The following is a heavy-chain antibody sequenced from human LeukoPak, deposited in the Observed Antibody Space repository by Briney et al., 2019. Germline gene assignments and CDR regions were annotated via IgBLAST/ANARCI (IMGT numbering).Heavy chain of an antibody. J-gene: IGHJ4*02. V-gene: IGHV4-31*03. D-gene: IGHD3-22*01. CDR1: NGSINSGGFY. Sequence: SETLSLTCSVSNGSINSGGFYWSWVRQHPGKGLEWIGYIYYSGSTYYNPSLKSRVTISVDTSKNQFSLKLSSVTAADTAVYYCARAAGSGYYFDYWGQGTLVTVSS. CDR3: ARAAGSGYYFDY. CDR2: IYYSGST.